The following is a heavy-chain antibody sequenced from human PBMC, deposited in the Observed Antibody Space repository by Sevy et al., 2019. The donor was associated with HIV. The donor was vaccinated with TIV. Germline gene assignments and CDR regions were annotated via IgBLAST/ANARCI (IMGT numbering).Heavy chain of an antibody. V-gene: IGHV1-2*06. D-gene: IGHD3-22*01. J-gene: IGHJ5*02. CDR2: INPNSGGT. Sequence: ASVKVSCKASGYTFTGYYMHWVRQAPGQGLEWMGRINPNSGGTNYAQKFQGRVTMTRDTYISTAYMELSRLRSDDTAVYYCARDGDSSALGWFDPWGQGTLVTVSS. CDR1: GYTFTGYY. CDR3: ARDGDSSALGWFDP.